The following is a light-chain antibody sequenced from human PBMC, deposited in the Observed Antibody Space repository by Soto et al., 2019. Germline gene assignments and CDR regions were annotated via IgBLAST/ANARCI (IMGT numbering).Light chain of an antibody. CDR2: KAS. J-gene: IGKJ1*01. Sequence: TQSPGTLSLSPGERATLSCRASQSVSSSYLAWYQQKPGKAPKLLIYKASSLQSGVPSRFSGSGSETEFTLTISSLQPDDFATYFCQQYNTYPWTFGQVTKVEIK. CDR1: QSVSSS. CDR3: QQYNTYPWT. V-gene: IGKV1-5*03.